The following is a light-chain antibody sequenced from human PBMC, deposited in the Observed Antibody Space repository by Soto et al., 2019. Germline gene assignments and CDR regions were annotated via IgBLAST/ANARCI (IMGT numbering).Light chain of an antibody. Sequence: QSVLTQPPSASGTPGQRVTISCSGSSSNIETNYVYWYQHLPGAAPKLLIYSNDQRPSGVPDRFSASKSGTSASLAISGLRSEDEGDYYCATWDDSLGGPWMFGGGTKVTVL. J-gene: IGLJ3*02. V-gene: IGLV1-47*02. CDR2: SND. CDR1: SSNIETNY. CDR3: ATWDDSLGGPWM.